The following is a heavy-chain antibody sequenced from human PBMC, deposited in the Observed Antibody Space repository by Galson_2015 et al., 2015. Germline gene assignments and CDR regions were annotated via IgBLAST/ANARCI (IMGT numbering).Heavy chain of an antibody. CDR3: ARKFYYYGSGSYYSLNWFDP. Sequence: SCKASGYTFTSYDINWVRQATGQGLEWMGWMNPNSGNTGYAQKFQGRVTMTRNTSISTAYMELSSLRSEDTAVYYCARKFYYYGSGSYYSLNWFDPWGQGTLVTVSS. CDR2: MNPNSGNT. V-gene: IGHV1-8*01. CDR1: GYTFTSYD. J-gene: IGHJ5*02. D-gene: IGHD3-10*01.